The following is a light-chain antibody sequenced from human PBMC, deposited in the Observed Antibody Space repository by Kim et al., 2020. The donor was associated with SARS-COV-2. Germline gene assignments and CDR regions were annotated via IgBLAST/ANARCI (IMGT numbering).Light chain of an antibody. J-gene: IGLJ3*02. CDR3: QAWDSGSVV. Sequence: VSPGQTASNACSGDKLGNKYASWYQQKPGQSPLVIIYQDNKRPSGIPGRFSGSNSANTATLTISGTQAMDEADYYCQAWDSGSVVFGGGTKLTVL. V-gene: IGLV3-1*01. CDR2: QDN. CDR1: KLGNKY.